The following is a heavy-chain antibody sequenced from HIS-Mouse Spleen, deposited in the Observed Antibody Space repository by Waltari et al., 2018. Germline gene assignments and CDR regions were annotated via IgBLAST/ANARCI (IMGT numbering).Heavy chain of an antibody. CDR3: AKDKHHAFDY. J-gene: IGHJ4*02. CDR2: ISYDGSNK. CDR1: GFTFSSYG. V-gene: IGHV3-30*18. Sequence: QVQLVESGGGVVQPGRSLRLPCAASGFTFSSYGMHWVRQAPGKGLEWVAVISYDGSNKYYADSVKGRFTISRDNSKNTLYLQMNSLRAEDTAVYYCAKDKHHAFDYWGQGTLFTVSS.